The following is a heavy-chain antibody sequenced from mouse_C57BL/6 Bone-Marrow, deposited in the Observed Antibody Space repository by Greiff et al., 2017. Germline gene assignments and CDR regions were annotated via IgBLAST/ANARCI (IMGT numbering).Heavy chain of an antibody. J-gene: IGHJ1*03. CDR1: GYTFTSYW. Sequence: VQLQQPGAELVKPGASVKLSCKASGYTFTSYWMHWVKQRPGQGLEWIGMIHPNSGSTNYNEKFKSKATLTVDKSSSTAYMQLSSLTSEDSAVYYCSRAGITSLVATDEEYFDVWGTGTTLTVSS. CDR2: IHPNSGST. CDR3: SRAGITSLVATDEEYFDV. V-gene: IGHV1-64*01. D-gene: IGHD1-1*01.